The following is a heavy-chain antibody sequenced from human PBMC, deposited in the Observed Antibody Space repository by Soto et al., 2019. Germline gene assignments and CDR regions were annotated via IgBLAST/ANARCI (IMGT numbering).Heavy chain of an antibody. Sequence: SLRLSCAASGFTFSSYGMHWVRQAPGKGLEWVAVISYDGSNKYYADSVKGRFTISRDNSKNTLYLQMNSLRAEDTAVYYCARDREGAGTTKYYYYYYMGVWGKGTTVTVSS. D-gene: IGHD1-1*01. V-gene: IGHV3-30*03. CDR2: ISYDGSNK. J-gene: IGHJ6*03. CDR3: ARDREGAGTTKYYYYYYMGV. CDR1: GFTFSSYG.